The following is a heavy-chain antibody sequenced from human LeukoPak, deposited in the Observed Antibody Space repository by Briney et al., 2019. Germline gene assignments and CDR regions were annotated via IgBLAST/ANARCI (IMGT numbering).Heavy chain of an antibody. J-gene: IGHJ4*02. D-gene: IGHD5-18*01. CDR3: ARLQVWPHYFDY. CDR2: IWYDGSNK. Sequence: LTGRSLRLSCEASGFTFSSYGMHWVRQAPGKGLEWVAVIWYDGSNKYYADSVKGRFTISRDNAKNSLYLQMDSLRAEDTAVYYCARLQVWPHYFDYWGQGTLVTVSS. V-gene: IGHV3-33*03. CDR1: GFTFSSYG.